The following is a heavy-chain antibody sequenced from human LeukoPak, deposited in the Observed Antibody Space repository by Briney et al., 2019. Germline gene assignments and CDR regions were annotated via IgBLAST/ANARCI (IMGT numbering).Heavy chain of an antibody. CDR3: VKRAGRGRANDF. Sequence: SETLSLTCTVSGDSISSSYWSLIRQPPGKGLEWIGYIYYSGITNYNPSLKSRVTISLDMSKNQFTLILRSVTAADTAVYYCVKRAGRGRANDFWGQGTLVTVSS. CDR1: GDSISSSY. D-gene: IGHD2-15*01. V-gene: IGHV4-59*03. CDR2: IYYSGIT. J-gene: IGHJ4*02.